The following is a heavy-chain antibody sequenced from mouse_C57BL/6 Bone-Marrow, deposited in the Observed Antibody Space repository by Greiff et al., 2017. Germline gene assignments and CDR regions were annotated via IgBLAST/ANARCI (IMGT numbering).Heavy chain of an antibody. D-gene: IGHD2-2*01. CDR1: GYTFTSYW. J-gene: IGHJ2*01. CDR2: IDPNSGGT. V-gene: IGHV1-72*01. Sequence: QVQLQQPGAELVKPGASVKLSCKASGYTFTSYWMHWVKQRPGRGLEWIGRIDPNSGGTKYNEKFKSKATLTVDKPSSTAYMQLSSLTSEDSAVXDCARERRVTTKYYFDYWGQGTTLTVSS. CDR3: ARERRVTTKYYFDY.